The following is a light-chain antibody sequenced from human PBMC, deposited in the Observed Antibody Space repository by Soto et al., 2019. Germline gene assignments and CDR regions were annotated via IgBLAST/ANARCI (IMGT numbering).Light chain of an antibody. CDR2: EVS. CDR3: SSHTSSSTRV. Sequence: QSALTQPASVSGSPGQSITISCTGTSSDVGGYNYVSWYQQHPGKAPKVMIYEVSKRPSGVSNRFSGSKSGNTASLTISGLQAEDEADYYCSSHTSSSTRVFGTGTKVTVL. CDR1: SSDVGGYNY. J-gene: IGLJ1*01. V-gene: IGLV2-14*01.